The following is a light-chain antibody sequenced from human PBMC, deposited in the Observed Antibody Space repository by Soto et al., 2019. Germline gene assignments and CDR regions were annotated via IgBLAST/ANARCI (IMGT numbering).Light chain of an antibody. V-gene: IGLV2-11*01. CDR2: DVS. CDR1: SSDFGSYNY. J-gene: IGLJ1*01. Sequence: QSVLTQPASVSGSPGQSITISCTGTSSDFGSYNYVSWFQQHPGKAPKLMIYDVSHRPSGVPDRFSGSKSGNTASLTISGLQAEDEADYYCCSFAGFYSLVFGTGTKLTVL. CDR3: CSFAGFYSLV.